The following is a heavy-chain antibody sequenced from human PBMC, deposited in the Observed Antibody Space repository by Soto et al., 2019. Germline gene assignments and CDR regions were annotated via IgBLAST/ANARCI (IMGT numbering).Heavy chain of an antibody. J-gene: IGHJ4*02. CDR1: GYTFTSYY. Sequence: QVRLVQSGAEVKEPGASVKVSCRASGYTFTSYYMHWVRQAPGRGLQWMGIINPSGGSTSYAQKLQGRVTMTRDKSTSTVDMELSSLRSEDTSVYYCASGVPTLRGYFDYWGQGTLVPVSS. CDR2: INPSGGST. V-gene: IGHV1-46*01. CDR3: ASGVPTLRGYFDY. D-gene: IGHD5-12*01.